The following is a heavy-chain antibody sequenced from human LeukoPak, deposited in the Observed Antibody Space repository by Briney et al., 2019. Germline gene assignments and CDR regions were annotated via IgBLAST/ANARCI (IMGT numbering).Heavy chain of an antibody. CDR1: GFSVSRNY. D-gene: IGHD6-6*01. CDR3: AKGPSIAARPGYFDL. J-gene: IGHJ2*01. Sequence: PGGSLRLSCAASGFSVSRNYMSWVRQAPGKGLKWVSVIYSGGTTYYADSVKGQFTISRDNSKNTLHLQMNSLRAEDTAVYYCAKGPSIAARPGYFDLCGRGTLVTVSS. CDR2: IYSGGTT. V-gene: IGHV3-53*01.